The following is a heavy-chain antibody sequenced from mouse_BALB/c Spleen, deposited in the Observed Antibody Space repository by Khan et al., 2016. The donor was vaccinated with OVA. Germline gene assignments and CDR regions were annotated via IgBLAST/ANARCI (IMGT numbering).Heavy chain of an antibody. Sequence: VQLQQSGAELVKPGASVKLSCTASGFNIKDTYMHWVKQRPEQGLEWIGRIDPANGNPKYDPKFQGKATITADTSSTTAYLTLSSLTSKDTAVYYCARRYCGYYYAMDYWGQGTSVTVAS. D-gene: IGHD2-14*01. J-gene: IGHJ4*01. V-gene: IGHV14-3*02. CDR3: ARRYCGYYYAMDY. CDR1: GFNIKDTY. CDR2: IDPANGNP.